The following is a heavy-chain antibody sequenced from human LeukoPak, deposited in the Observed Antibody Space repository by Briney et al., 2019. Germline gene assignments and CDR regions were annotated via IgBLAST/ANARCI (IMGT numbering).Heavy chain of an antibody. CDR2: IYYSGST. CDR1: GGSISSYY. Sequence: SETLSLTCTVSGGSISSYYWSWIRQPPGKGLEWIGYIYYSGSTNYNPSLKSRVTISVDTSKNQFSLKLSSVPAADTAVYYCARGRPFYYGSGSYYDYWGQGTLVTVSS. J-gene: IGHJ4*02. D-gene: IGHD3-10*01. CDR3: ARGRPFYYGSGSYYDY. V-gene: IGHV4-59*01.